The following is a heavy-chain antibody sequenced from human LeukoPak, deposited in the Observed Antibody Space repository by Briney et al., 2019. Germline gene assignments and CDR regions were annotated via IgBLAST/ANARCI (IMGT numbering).Heavy chain of an antibody. J-gene: IGHJ4*02. CDR2: INTNIGNP. CDR3: AREINDYVWGSYRSYYFDY. D-gene: IGHD3-16*02. V-gene: IGHV7-4-1*02. Sequence: ASVKVSCKASGYTFTRYAMNWVRQAPGQGLEWMGWINTNIGNPTYAQGFTGRFVFSLDTSVSTTYLQISSLKAEDTAVYYCAREINDYVWGSYRSYYFDYWGQGTLVTVSS. CDR1: GYTFTRYA.